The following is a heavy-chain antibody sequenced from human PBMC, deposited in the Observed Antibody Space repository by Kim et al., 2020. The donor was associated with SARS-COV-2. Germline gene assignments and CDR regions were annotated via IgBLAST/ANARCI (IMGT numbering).Heavy chain of an antibody. Sequence: GSLRLSCVASGFIFSDYYMSWIRQAPGKGLEWISYISAVNSYTNYADSVKGRFTISREPAENALYLQMDSLRDEDTAVYYCARVGLGGSSWYYFDHWGQ. V-gene: IGHV3-11*05. CDR3: ARVGLGGSSWYYFDH. J-gene: IGHJ4*02. D-gene: IGHD6-13*01. CDR2: ISAVNSYT. CDR1: GFIFSDYY.